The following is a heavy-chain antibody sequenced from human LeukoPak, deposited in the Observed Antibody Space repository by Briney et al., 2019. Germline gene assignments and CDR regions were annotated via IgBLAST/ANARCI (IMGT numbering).Heavy chain of an antibody. V-gene: IGHV3-30*02. D-gene: IGHD5-12*01. J-gene: IGHJ6*03. CDR3: AKDRSGEPYSGYDYDYYYYMDV. CDR2: IRYDGSNK. Sequence: QPGGSLRLSCAASGFTFSSYGMHWVRQAPGKGLEWVAFIRYDGSNKYYADSVKGRFTISRDSSKNTLYLQMNNLRADDTAVYSYAKDRSGEPYSGYDYDYYYYMDVWGKGTTVTVSS. CDR1: GFTFSSYG.